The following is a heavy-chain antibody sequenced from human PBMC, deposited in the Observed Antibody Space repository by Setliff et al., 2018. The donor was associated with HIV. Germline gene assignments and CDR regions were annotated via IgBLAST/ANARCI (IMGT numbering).Heavy chain of an antibody. D-gene: IGHD1-26*01. V-gene: IGHV3-7*03. CDR3: ARRFPSGSYFDY. CDR1: GFTFSNYW. CDR2: IKQDGSEK. J-gene: IGHJ4*02. Sequence: GGSLRLSCAASGFTFSNYWMSWVRQSPGKGLEWVANIKQDGSEKVYVDSVKGRFTISRDNAKNSLYLQMNSLRAEDTAVYYCARRFPSGSYFDYWGQGTLVTVSS.